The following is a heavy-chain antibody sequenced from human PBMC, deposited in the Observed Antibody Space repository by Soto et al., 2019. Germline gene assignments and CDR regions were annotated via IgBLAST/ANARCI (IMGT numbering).Heavy chain of an antibody. V-gene: IGHV1-69*13. CDR2: IIPILGTA. Sequence: SVKVSCKASGGTFSSYAISWVRQAPGQGLEWMGGIIPILGTANYAQKFQGRVTITADESTSTAYMELSSLRSEDTAVYYCAREGGGGDSRGGYYYGMDVWGQGTTVTVSS. J-gene: IGHJ6*02. CDR1: GGTFSSYA. CDR3: AREGGGGDSRGGYYYGMDV. D-gene: IGHD2-21*02.